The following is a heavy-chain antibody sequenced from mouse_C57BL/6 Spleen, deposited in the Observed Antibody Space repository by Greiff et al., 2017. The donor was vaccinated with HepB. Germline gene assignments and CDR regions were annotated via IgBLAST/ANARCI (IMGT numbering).Heavy chain of an antibody. D-gene: IGHD2-5*01. V-gene: IGHV1-81*01. CDR1: GYTFTSYG. J-gene: IGHJ2*01. Sequence: QVQLQQSGAELARPGASVKLSCKASGYTFTSYGISWVKQRTGQGLEWIGEIYPRSGNTYYNEKFKGKATLTADKSSSTAYMELRSLTSEDSAVYFCARVYYSIPYFDYWGQGTTLTVSS. CDR3: ARVYYSIPYFDY. CDR2: IYPRSGNT.